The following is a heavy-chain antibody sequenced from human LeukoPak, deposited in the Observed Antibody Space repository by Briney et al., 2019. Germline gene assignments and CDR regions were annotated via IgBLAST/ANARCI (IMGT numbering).Heavy chain of an antibody. CDR1: GFTFSNYA. Sequence: PGGSLRLSCAASGFTFSNYAMTWVRQAPGKGLEWVSGITDTGFATFYADSVRGRFTIFRDNSRNTLYLQMDSLRAEDTAVYYCARAGFCSTTTCYNPFDYWGQGTLVTVSS. CDR3: ARAGFCSTTTCYNPFDY. J-gene: IGHJ4*02. V-gene: IGHV3-23*01. CDR2: ITDTGFAT. D-gene: IGHD2-2*01.